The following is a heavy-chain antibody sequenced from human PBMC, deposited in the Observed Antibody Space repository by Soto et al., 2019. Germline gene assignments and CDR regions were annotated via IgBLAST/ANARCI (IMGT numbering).Heavy chain of an antibody. J-gene: IGHJ6*02. D-gene: IGHD3-22*01. V-gene: IGHV1-69*06. CDR2: IIPIFGTA. Sequence: AASVKVSCKASGGTFSSYAISWVRQAPGQGLEWMGGIIPIFGTANYAQKFQGRVTITADKSTSTAYMELSSLRSEDTAVYYCARAAYYYDSSGYYSGYYYYYGMDVWGQGTTVTVSS. CDR3: ARAAYYYDSSGYYSGYYYYYGMDV. CDR1: GGTFSSYA.